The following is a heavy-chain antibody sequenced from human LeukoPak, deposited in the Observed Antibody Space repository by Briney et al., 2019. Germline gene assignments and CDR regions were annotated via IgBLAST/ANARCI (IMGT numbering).Heavy chain of an antibody. CDR2: AVHKDGET. Sequence: GASVSLTCYGAGYALTEFSIHRVRHAHGQGIGWKGGAVHKDGETIYAQSFQDRVAVTDDRYTDTSYMEVSGLTSEDTALYFCAGDVVVSGGSYYHGFWGQGTLVTVSS. CDR3: AGDVVVSGGSYYHGF. CDR1: GYALTEFS. V-gene: IGHV1-24*01. D-gene: IGHD3-10*01. J-gene: IGHJ4*02.